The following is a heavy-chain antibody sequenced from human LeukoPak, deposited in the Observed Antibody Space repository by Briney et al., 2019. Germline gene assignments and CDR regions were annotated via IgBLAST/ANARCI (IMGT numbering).Heavy chain of an antibody. Sequence: GGSLRLSCAASGFTFSSYAMHWVRQAPGKGLEWVAVIWYDGSNKYYADSVKGRFTISRDNSKNTLYLQMNSLRAEDTAVYYCARTMVRGVNPYYYGMDVWGQGTTVTVSS. V-gene: IGHV3-33*08. CDR2: IWYDGSNK. CDR3: ARTMVRGVNPYYYGMDV. J-gene: IGHJ6*02. D-gene: IGHD3-10*01. CDR1: GFTFSSYA.